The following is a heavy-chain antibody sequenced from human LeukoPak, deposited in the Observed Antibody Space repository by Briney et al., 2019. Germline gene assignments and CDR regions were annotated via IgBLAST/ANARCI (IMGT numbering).Heavy chain of an antibody. V-gene: IGHV1-69*13. CDR3: ARGTHTSGQIKPSDY. J-gene: IGHJ4*02. D-gene: IGHD6-19*01. CDR1: GGTFSSYA. Sequence: GASVKVSCKASGGTFSSYAISWVREAPGQGLEWIGGIIPIFGTANYAQKFQGRVTITADESTSTAHMELSSLRSEDPAVYYCARGTHTSGQIKPSDYWGQGTLVTVSS. CDR2: IIPIFGTA.